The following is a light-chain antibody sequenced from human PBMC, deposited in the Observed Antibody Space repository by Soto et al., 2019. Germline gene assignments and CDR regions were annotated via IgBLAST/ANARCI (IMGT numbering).Light chain of an antibody. CDR2: GNT. CDR3: LSFDSSLSVV. Sequence: QSVLTQPTSVSGAPGQRVTISCTGSRSNIGAGYDVHWYQQLPGRAPKLLIYGNTNRPSGVPDRFSGSKSGTSASLAITGLQAEDEADYYCLSFDSSLSVVFGGGTKLTVL. V-gene: IGLV1-40*01. CDR1: RSNIGAGYD. J-gene: IGLJ2*01.